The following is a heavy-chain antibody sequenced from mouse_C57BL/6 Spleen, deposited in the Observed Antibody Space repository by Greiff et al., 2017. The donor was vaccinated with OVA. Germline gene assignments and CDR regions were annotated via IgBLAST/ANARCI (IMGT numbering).Heavy chain of an antibody. CDR2: IDPETGGT. CDR3: TNGNSYFDY. D-gene: IGHD2-1*01. J-gene: IGHJ2*01. V-gene: IGHV1-15*01. CDR1: GYTFTDYE. Sequence: LQESGAELVRPGASVTLSCKASGYTFTDYEMHWVKQTPVHGLEWIGAIDPETGGTAYNQKFKGKAILTADKSSSTAYMELRSLTSEDSAVYYCTNGNSYFDYWGQGTTLTVSS.